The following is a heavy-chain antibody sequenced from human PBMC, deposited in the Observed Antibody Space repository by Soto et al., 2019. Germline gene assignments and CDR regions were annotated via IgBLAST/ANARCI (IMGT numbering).Heavy chain of an antibody. CDR3: ARDQDYGGNSGDNWFDP. V-gene: IGHV1-18*01. J-gene: IGHJ5*02. Sequence: QVQLVQSGAEVKKPGASVKVSCKASGYTFTSYGISWVRQAPRQGLEWMGWISAYNGNTNYAQKLQGRVTMTTDTSTSTAYMELRSLRSDDTAVYYCARDQDYGGNSGDNWFDPWGQGTLVTVSS. CDR1: GYTFTSYG. D-gene: IGHD4-17*01. CDR2: ISAYNGNT.